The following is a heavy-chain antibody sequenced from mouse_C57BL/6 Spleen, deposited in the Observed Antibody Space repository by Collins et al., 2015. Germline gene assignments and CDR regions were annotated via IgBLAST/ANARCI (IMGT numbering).Heavy chain of an antibody. V-gene: IGHV1-55*01. Sequence: QVQLQQPGAELVKPGASVKMSCKASGYTFTSYWITWVKQRPGQGLEWIGDIYPGSGSTNYNEKFKSKATLTVDTSSSTAYMQLSSLTSEDSAVYYCARRPHGYYVSYAMDYWGQGTSVTVSS. CDR2: IYPGSGST. CDR1: GYTFTSYW. J-gene: IGHJ4*01. CDR3: ARRPHGYYVSYAMDY. D-gene: IGHD2-3*01.